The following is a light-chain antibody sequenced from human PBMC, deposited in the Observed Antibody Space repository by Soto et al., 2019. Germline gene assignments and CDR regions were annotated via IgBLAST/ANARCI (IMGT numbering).Light chain of an antibody. Sequence: DIVMTQSPDSLAVSLGERATINCKSSQSVLHSSNNKNYLTWYQQKPGQPPKLLIYWASTRESGVPDRFSGSGSGTYFTLTISSLQAEDVAIYYCQQSYSIPLTFGPGTKVDIK. CDR3: QQSYSIPLT. J-gene: IGKJ3*01. CDR2: WAS. V-gene: IGKV4-1*01. CDR1: QSVLHSSNNKNY.